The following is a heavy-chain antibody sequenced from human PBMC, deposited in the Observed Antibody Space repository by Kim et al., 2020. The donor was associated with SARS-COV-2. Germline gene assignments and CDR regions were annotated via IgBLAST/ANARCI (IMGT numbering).Heavy chain of an antibody. Sequence: SETLSLTCTVSGDSISGSSYYWGWIRQPPGKGLEWIGNIYYSGTTNYNPSLKSRVTISIDTSKNQFSLKLSSVTAADTAVYYCVKGLNWGQGTLVTVSS. J-gene: IGHJ4*02. CDR3: VKGLN. CDR1: GDSISGSSYY. V-gene: IGHV4-39*01. CDR2: IYYSGTT.